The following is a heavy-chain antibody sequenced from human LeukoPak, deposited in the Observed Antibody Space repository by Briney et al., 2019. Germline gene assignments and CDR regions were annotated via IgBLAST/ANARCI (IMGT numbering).Heavy chain of an antibody. V-gene: IGHV3-7*01. CDR3: ARDLLGGSYRAFDI. J-gene: IGHJ3*02. Sequence: GGSLRLSCAASGFTFSNYAMSWVRQAPGKGLEWVANIKQDGSEKYYVDSVKGRFTISRDNAKNSLYLQMNSLRAEDTAVYYCARDLLGGSYRAFDIWGQGTMVTVSS. CDR2: IKQDGSEK. D-gene: IGHD1-26*01. CDR1: GFTFSNYA.